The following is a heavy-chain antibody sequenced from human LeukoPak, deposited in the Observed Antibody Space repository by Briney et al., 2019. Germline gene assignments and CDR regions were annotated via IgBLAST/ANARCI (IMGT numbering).Heavy chain of an antibody. CDR3: ARSSSGWYMKNGYYFDY. D-gene: IGHD6-19*01. Sequence: GGSLRFSCAASGFTFSSSAMSWVRQAPGKGLEWVSSISSSSSYIYYADSVKGRFTISRDNAKNSLYLQMNSLRAEDTAVYYCARSSSGWYMKNGYYFDYWGQGTLVTVSS. J-gene: IGHJ4*02. CDR1: GFTFSSSA. CDR2: ISSSSSYI. V-gene: IGHV3-21*01.